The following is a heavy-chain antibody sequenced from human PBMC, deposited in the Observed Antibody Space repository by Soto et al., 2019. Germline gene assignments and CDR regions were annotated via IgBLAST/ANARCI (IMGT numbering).Heavy chain of an antibody. J-gene: IGHJ6*02. V-gene: IGHV1-2*02. CDR2: INPNSGGT. Sequence: ASVKVSCKASGYTFTGYYMHWVRQAPGQGLEWMGWINPNSGGTNYAQKFQGRVTMTRDTSISTDYMELSRLRSDDTAVYYCARRSGGSPKGMDVWGQGTTVTVAS. CDR3: ARRSGGSPKGMDV. CDR1: GYTFTGYY. D-gene: IGHD3-10*01.